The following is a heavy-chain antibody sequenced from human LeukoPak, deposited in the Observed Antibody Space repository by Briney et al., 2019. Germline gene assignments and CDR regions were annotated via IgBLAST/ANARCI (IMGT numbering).Heavy chain of an antibody. V-gene: IGHV3-21*01. CDR1: GFTFSSYS. J-gene: IGHJ3*02. Sequence: PGGSLRLSCAVSGFTFSSYSMNWVRQAPGKGLEWVSSISSSSSYIYYADSLKGRFTISRDNAKNSLYLQMKSLRAEDTAVYYCARVKEASAFDIWGQGTMVTVSS. CDR2: ISSSSSYI. D-gene: IGHD5-12*01. CDR3: ARVKEASAFDI.